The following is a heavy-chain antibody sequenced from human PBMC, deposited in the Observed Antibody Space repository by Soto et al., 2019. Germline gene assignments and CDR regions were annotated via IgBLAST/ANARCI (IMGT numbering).Heavy chain of an antibody. J-gene: IGHJ5*02. V-gene: IGHV4-61*01. CDR3: ARDQVVSGREYNSYTWFDP. CDR2: IYYSGST. Sequence: SETLSLTCTVSGDSVTSGTYYWNWIRQPPGKGLEWIGYIYYSGSTYYNPSLKGRVTISLDTSKNQFSLKLNSVTAADTAVYYCARDQVVSGREYNSYTWFDPWGQGTLVTVSS. CDR1: GDSVTSGTYY. D-gene: IGHD1-1*01.